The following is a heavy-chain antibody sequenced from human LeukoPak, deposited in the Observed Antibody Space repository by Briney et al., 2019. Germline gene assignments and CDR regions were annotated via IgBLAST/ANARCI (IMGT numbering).Heavy chain of an antibody. Sequence: GASVKVSCKTSGYTFTGYYMHWVRQAPGQGLEWMGIINPSGGSTSYAQKFQGRVTMTRDTSTSTVYMELSSLRSEDTAVYYCARDRGGEYSYGQAYYFDYWGQGTLVTVSS. CDR1: GYTFTGYY. V-gene: IGHV1-46*01. CDR2: INPSGGST. D-gene: IGHD5-18*01. J-gene: IGHJ4*02. CDR3: ARDRGGEYSYGQAYYFDY.